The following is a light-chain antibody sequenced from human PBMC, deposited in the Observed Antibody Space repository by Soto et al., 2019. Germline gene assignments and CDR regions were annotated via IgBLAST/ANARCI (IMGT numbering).Light chain of an antibody. V-gene: IGKV3-15*01. CDR1: QSVRSN. CDR2: AAS. J-gene: IGKJ1*01. Sequence: EMVMTQSPATLSVSPGERASLSCRASQSVRSNLAWYQQKPGQAPRLLIYAASTRATGIPARFSGSGSGTEFTLTISSLQSEDFAVYYCQQYNNWPPWTFGQGTKVDIK. CDR3: QQYNNWPPWT.